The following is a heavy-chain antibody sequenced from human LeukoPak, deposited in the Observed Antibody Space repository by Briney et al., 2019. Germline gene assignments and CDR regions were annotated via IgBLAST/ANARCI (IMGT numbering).Heavy chain of an antibody. CDR2: IYYSGDT. CDR1: GASISSGNYY. Sequence: PSETLSLTCTVSGASISSGNYYWGWIRQPPGKGLEWLGSIYYSGDTYNNPPLKSRVTISVDTSKNQFPLQKSSVTAADTAVYYCARRNLVRGVTSYYSSYHMDVWGKGTTVTISS. D-gene: IGHD3-10*01. CDR3: ARRNLVRGVTSYYSSYHMDV. J-gene: IGHJ6*03. V-gene: IGHV4-39*06.